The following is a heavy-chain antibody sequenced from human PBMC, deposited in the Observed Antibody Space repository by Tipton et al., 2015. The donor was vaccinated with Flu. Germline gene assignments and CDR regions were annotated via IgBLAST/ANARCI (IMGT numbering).Heavy chain of an antibody. J-gene: IGHJ4*02. CDR2: INQGGSET. V-gene: IGHV3-7*01. Sequence: GSLRLSCASSGSTFSSYWMSWVRQAPGKGLEWVANINQGGSETNYVESVKGRFTVSRDNAKNSLFLQMNSLRAEDTAVCYCASGGHLDFWGQGTVVTVSS. CDR1: GSTFSSYW. CDR3: ASGGHLDF.